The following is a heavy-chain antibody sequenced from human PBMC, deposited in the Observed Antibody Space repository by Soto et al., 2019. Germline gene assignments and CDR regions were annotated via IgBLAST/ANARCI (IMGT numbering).Heavy chain of an antibody. CDR1: GYTFTSYA. CDR2: INPSGGST. V-gene: IGHV1-46*03. D-gene: IGHD3-22*01. CDR3: SRNYYDSSGYYGPNAFDI. J-gene: IGHJ3*02. Sequence: ASVKVSCKASGYTFTSYAMHWVRQAPEQRLEWMGWINPSGGSTSYAQKFQGRVTMTRDTSTSTVYMELSSLRSEDTAVYYCSRNYYDSSGYYGPNAFDIWGQGTMVTVSS.